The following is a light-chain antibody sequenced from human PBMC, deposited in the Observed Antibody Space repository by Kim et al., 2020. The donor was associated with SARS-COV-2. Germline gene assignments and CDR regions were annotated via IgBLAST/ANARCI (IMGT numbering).Light chain of an antibody. CDR2: QDS. J-gene: IGLJ2*01. V-gene: IGLV3-1*01. CDR1: KLGHKY. Sequence: SYELTQPPSVSVSPGQTASITCSGDKLGHKYACWYQQKPGQSPVLVMYQDSKRPSGIPERFSGSNSGNTATLTISGTQAMDEADYYCQAWDSSTNVVFGGGTQMP. CDR3: QAWDSSTNVV.